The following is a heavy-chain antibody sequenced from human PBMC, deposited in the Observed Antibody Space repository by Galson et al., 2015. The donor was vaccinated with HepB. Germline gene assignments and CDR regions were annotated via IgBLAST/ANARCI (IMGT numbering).Heavy chain of an antibody. J-gene: IGHJ6*02. D-gene: IGHD6-13*01. V-gene: IGHV1-69*13. Sequence: SVKVSCKASGGTFSSYAISWVRQAPGQGLEWMGGIIPIFGTANYAQKFQGRVTITADESTSTAYMELSSLRSKDTAVYYCAREGVAAATGDYYYYYGMDVWGQGTTVTVSS. CDR3: AREGVAAATGDYYYYYGMDV. CDR1: GGTFSSYA. CDR2: IIPIFGTA.